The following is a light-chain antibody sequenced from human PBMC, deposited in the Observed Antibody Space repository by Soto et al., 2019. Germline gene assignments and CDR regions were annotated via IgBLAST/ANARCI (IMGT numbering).Light chain of an antibody. V-gene: IGKV1-39*01. J-gene: IGKJ4*01. CDR2: GAS. Sequence: DIQMTQSPSSLSASVGDRVTITCRASQSISRHLNWYQQKPGKAPKLLIYGASSLQSGVPSRISGCGSGTDFTLSISSLQPEDFATYYCQQSYSAPLTFGGGTKVEIK. CDR1: QSISRH. CDR3: QQSYSAPLT.